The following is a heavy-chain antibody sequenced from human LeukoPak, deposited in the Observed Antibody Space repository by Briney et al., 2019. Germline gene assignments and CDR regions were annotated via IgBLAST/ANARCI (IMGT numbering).Heavy chain of an antibody. D-gene: IGHD3-10*01. J-gene: IGHJ4*02. V-gene: IGHV3-66*01. CDR3: ARGQFCYGSGTFYPMDS. CDR1: RFTVSNNY. CDR2: IYSGGST. Sequence: GGSLRLSCAASRFTVSNNYIAWVRQAPGKGLEWVSVIYSGGSTYYADSVKGRFSLSRDNSKNTLYLQMNSLTDEDTAVYHCARGQFCYGSGTFYPMDSWGQGTLVTVSS.